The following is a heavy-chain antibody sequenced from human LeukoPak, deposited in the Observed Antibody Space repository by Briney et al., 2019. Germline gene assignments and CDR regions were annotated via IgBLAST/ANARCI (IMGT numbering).Heavy chain of an antibody. CDR2: IYYSGST. J-gene: IGHJ4*02. V-gene: IGHV4-39*07. Sequence: PSETLSLTCTVSGGSISSSSYYWGWIRQPPGKGLEWIGSIYYSGSTYYNPSLKSRVTISVDTSKNQFSLKLSSVTAADTAVYYCASTENSGSLDYWGQGTLVTVSS. CDR3: ASTENSGSLDY. CDR1: GGSISSSSYY. D-gene: IGHD1-26*01.